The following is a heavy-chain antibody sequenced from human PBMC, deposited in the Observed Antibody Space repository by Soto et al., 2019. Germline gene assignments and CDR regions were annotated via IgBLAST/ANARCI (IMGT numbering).Heavy chain of an antibody. CDR3: ARDKGRDGYNFVDY. CDR1: GGSISSSNW. Sequence: SETLSLTCAVSGGSISSSNWWSWVRQPPGKGLEWIGEIYHSGSTNYNPSLKSRVTISVDKSKNQFSLKLSSVTAADTAVYYCARDKGRDGYNFVDYWGQGTLVTVSS. D-gene: IGHD5-12*01. J-gene: IGHJ4*02. V-gene: IGHV4-4*02. CDR2: IYHSGST.